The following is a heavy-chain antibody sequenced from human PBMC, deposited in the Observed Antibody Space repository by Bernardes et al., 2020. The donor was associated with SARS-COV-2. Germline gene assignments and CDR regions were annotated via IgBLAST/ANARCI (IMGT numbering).Heavy chain of an antibody. D-gene: IGHD3-16*01. CDR3: ARAVWGIWHFDL. V-gene: IGHV4-34*01. Sequence: SETLSLTCAGYGGSLSGYYWNWIRQPPGKGLEWIGEINYSGTTNYNPSLKGRVTISVDTSKNQFSLKLNSVTAADTAVYYCARAVWGIWHFDLWGRGNLVTVSS. CDR1: GGSLSGYY. CDR2: INYSGTT. J-gene: IGHJ2*01.